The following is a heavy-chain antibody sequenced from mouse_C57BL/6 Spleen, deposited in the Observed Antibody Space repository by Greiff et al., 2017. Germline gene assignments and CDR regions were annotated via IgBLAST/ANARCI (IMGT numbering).Heavy chain of an antibody. CDR3: TREGITTRYFDV. D-gene: IGHD1-1*01. J-gene: IGHJ1*03. Sequence: EVKLVESGEGLVKPGGSLKLSCAASGFTFSSYAMSWVRQTPEKRLEWVAYISSGGDYIYYADTVKGRFTISRDNARNTLYLQMSSLKSEDTAMYYCTREGITTRYFDVWGTGTTVTGSS. V-gene: IGHV5-9-1*02. CDR1: GFTFSSYA. CDR2: ISSGGDYI.